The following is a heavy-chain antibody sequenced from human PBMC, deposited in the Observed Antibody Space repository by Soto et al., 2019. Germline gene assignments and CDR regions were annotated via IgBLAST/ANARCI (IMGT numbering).Heavy chain of an antibody. V-gene: IGHV4-34*01. CDR1: GGSFSGYY. Sequence: SETLSLTCAVYGGSFSGYYRSWIRQPPGKGLEWIGEINHSGSTNYNPSLKSRVTISVDTSKNQFSLKLSSVTAADTAVYYCARGSPITMIVVVTQPLDDRGQRTPVTVSS. J-gene: IGHJ4*02. CDR3: ARGSPITMIVVVTQPLDD. D-gene: IGHD3-22*01. CDR2: INHSGST.